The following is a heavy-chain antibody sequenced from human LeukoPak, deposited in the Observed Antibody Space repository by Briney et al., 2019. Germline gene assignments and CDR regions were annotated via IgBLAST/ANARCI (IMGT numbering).Heavy chain of an antibody. CDR3: ATAVSGRNPFDY. V-gene: IGHV1-24*01. J-gene: IGHJ4*02. CDR1: GYTLTELS. CDR2: FDPEDGET. D-gene: IGHD1-26*01. Sequence: ASVKVSCKVSGYTLTELSMHWVRQAPGKGLEWMGGFDPEDGETIYAQKFQGRVTMTEDTSTDTAYMEQSSLRSEDTAVYYCATAVSGRNPFDYWDQGTLVTVSS.